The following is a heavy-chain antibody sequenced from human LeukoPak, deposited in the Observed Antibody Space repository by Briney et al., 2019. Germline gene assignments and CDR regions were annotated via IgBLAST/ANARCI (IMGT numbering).Heavy chain of an antibody. CDR2: MNPNSGNT. CDR3: ARGRWNYPSYYYYYMDV. Sequence: ASVKVSCKASGYTFTSYDINWVRQATGQGLEWMGWMNPNSGNTGYAQKFQGRVTITRNTSISTAYMELSSLRSEDTAVYYCARGRWNYPSYYYYYMDVWGKGTTVTVSS. J-gene: IGHJ6*03. D-gene: IGHD1-7*01. CDR1: GYTFTSYD. V-gene: IGHV1-8*03.